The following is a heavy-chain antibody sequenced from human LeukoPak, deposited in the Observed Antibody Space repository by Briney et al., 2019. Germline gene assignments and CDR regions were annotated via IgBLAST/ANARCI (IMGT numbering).Heavy chain of an antibody. CDR2: ISAYNGNT. D-gene: IGHD3-3*01. J-gene: IGHJ4*02. CDR3: ARGLSSITIFGVVTIGIDY. V-gene: IGHV1-18*04. Sequence: GESLKISCKGSGYSFTSYWIGWVRQMPGKGLEWMGWISAYNGNTNYAQKLQGRVTMTTDTSTSTAYMELRSLRSDDTAVYYCARGLSSITIFGVVTIGIDYWGQGTLVTVSS. CDR1: GYSFTSYW.